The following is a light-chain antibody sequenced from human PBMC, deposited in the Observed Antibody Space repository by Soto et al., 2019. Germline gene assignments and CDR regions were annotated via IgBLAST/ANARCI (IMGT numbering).Light chain of an antibody. CDR1: QGVRTN. V-gene: IGKV3-15*01. Sequence: EMVVTQSPVTLSVSPGERATLSCRASQGVRTNVAWYQQKPGQAPRLLIYSASTRAPGVPARVGGSGSGTEFNLTISKLQSEDFAVYSCQQYDAWPVAFGQGTKLEIK. CDR2: SAS. CDR3: QQYDAWPVA. J-gene: IGKJ2*01.